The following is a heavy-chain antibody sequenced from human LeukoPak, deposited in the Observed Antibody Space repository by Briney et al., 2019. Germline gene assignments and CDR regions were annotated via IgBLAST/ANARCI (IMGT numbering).Heavy chain of an antibody. D-gene: IGHD4-17*01. Sequence: GGSLRLSCAASGFTFSDYYMSWIRQAPGKGLEWVSYISSSGSTIYYADSVKGRFTISRDNAKNPLYLQMNSLRAEDTAVYYCARTVSRNWFDPWGQGTLVTVSS. CDR3: ARTVSRNWFDP. CDR2: ISSSGSTI. J-gene: IGHJ5*02. CDR1: GFTFSDYY. V-gene: IGHV3-11*01.